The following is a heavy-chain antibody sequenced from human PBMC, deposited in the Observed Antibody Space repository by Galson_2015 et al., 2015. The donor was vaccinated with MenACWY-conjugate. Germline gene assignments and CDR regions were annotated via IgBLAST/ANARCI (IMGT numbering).Heavy chain of an antibody. Sequence: EPLSLTCTVSSDSVNTYFWSWCRPPAGGGLEYIGYIFNSDSTNYNPSLKSRVTISADTPKNQFSLNLISVSSADTAMYYCARLNSGSHFGSGYYFDSWGQGTLVTVSS. J-gene: IGHJ4*02. CDR1: SDSVNTYF. CDR2: IFNSDST. CDR3: ARLNSGSHFGSGYYFDS. V-gene: IGHV4-59*02. D-gene: IGHD3-10*01.